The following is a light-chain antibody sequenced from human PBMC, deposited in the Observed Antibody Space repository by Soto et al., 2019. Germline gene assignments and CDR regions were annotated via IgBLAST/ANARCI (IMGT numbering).Light chain of an antibody. Sequence: DVVMTQTPLSLSVAPGQPASTSCKSSQSLLHITGETFLFWYLQKPGQSPQLLIYEVSTRVSGVPDRFSGSGSGTDFTLEISRVEAEDVGVYYCLQYTHWPHTFGQGTKVDIK. CDR2: EVS. V-gene: IGKV2-29*03. CDR3: LQYTHWPHT. CDR1: QSLLHITGETF. J-gene: IGKJ2*01.